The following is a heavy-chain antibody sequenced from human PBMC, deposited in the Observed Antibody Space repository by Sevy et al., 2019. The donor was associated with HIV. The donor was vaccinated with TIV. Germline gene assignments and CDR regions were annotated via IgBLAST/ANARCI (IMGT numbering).Heavy chain of an antibody. V-gene: IGHV3-7*01. CDR1: GFTFSSYW. J-gene: IGHJ4*02. CDR2: IKQDGSEK. CDR3: ARRGVYSGSPFDY. D-gene: IGHD1-26*01. Sequence: GGSLRLSCAASGFTFSSYWMSWDRQAPGKGLEWVANIKQDGSEKYYVDSVKGRFTISRDNAQNSLYLQMNSLRAEDTAVYYCARRGVYSGSPFDYWGQGTLVTVSS.